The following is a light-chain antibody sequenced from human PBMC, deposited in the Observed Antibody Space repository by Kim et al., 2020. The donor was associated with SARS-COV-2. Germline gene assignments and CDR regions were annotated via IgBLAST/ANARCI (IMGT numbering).Light chain of an antibody. V-gene: IGLV3-1*01. CDR3: QAWDSSTWV. Sequence: GSPGQTASITCSGDKLGDKYACWYQQKPGQSPVLVIYQDSKRPSGIPERFSGSNSGNTATLTISGTQAMDEADYYCQAWDSSTWVFGGGTKLTVL. CDR1: KLGDKY. CDR2: QDS. J-gene: IGLJ3*02.